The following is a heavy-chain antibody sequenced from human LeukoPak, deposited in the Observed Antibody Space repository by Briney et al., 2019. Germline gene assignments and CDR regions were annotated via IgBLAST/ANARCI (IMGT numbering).Heavy chain of an antibody. D-gene: IGHD2-2*01. V-gene: IGHV3-66*01. CDR1: GFTVSTNY. J-gene: IGHJ4*02. CDR3: ARGETSSYDY. CDR2: IYRSGDT. Sequence: GGSLRLSCAASGFTVSTNYMSWVRQAPGKGPEWISIIYRSGDTYYADSVKGRFTISRDNSKNTLYLQMNRLRAEDTAVYYCARGETSSYDYWGQRTLVTVSS.